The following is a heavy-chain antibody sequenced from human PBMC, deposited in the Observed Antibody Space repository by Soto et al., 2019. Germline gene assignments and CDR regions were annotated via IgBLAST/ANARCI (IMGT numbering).Heavy chain of an antibody. V-gene: IGHV1-46*01. CDR1: GYTFTSYY. CDR3: ASDLAIAVAGHANFDY. J-gene: IGHJ4*02. CDR2: INPSGGST. D-gene: IGHD6-19*01. Sequence: ASVKVSCKASGYTFTSYYMHWVRQAPGQGLERMGIINPSGGSTSYAQKFQGRVTMTRDTSTSTVYMELSSLRSEDTAVYYCASDLAIAVAGHANFDYWGQGTLVTVSS.